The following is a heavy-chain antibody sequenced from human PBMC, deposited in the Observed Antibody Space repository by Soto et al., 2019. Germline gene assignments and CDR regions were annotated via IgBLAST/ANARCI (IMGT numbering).Heavy chain of an antibody. CDR1: GFTFSDYA. CDR3: AKGGRQWLVTSDFNY. D-gene: IGHD6-19*01. V-gene: IGHV3-30*18. J-gene: IGHJ4*02. Sequence: VQLVESGGGVVQPGRSLRLSCAASGFTFSDYAMHWVRQAPGKGLEWVAVVSHDGSNTHYADSVKGLFTISRDSSKNTVSQEMTSLRAEDTAVDYCAKGGRQWLVTSDFNYWGQGALVTVSS. CDR2: VSHDGSNT.